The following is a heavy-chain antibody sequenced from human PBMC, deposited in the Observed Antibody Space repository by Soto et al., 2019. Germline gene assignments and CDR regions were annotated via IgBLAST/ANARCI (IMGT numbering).Heavy chain of an antibody. CDR3: ARSLGDPRFDVAAVGTFDF. V-gene: IGHV3-33*01. CDR1: GFTFSSYG. CDR2: IWFDGRIK. D-gene: IGHD6-13*01. Sequence: GGSLRLSCAASGFTFSSYGMHWVRQAPGKGLEWVAGIWFDGRIKYYTDSVKGRFTISRDNSYNTLSLQMNSLRAEDTAVYYCARSLGDPRFDVAAVGTFDFWGQGTQVTVSS. J-gene: IGHJ4*02.